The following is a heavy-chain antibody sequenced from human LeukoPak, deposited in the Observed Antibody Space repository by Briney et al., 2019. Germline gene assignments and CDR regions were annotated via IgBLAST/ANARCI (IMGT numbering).Heavy chain of an antibody. D-gene: IGHD3-16*01. CDR3: AKDHWATTASVCDY. V-gene: IGHV3-30*04. CDR2: ISYDGSNK. J-gene: IGHJ4*02. Sequence: GGSLRLSCAASGFTFSSYAMHWVRQAPGKGLEWVAVISYDGSNKYYADSVKGRFTISRDNSKNTLYLQMNSLRAEDTAVYYCAKDHWATTASVCDYWGQGTLVTVSS. CDR1: GFTFSSYA.